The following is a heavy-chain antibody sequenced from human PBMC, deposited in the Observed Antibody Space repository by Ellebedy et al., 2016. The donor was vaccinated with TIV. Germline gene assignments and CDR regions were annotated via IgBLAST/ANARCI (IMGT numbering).Heavy chain of an antibody. CDR2: IYSAGNT. CDR3: ARVDLGLAFDY. V-gene: IGHV3-53*01. D-gene: IGHD3/OR15-3a*01. Sequence: GGSLRLSCAVSGFSLSSNYMSWARQAPGKGLEWVSIIYSAGNTYYADSVKGRFTISRDTSKNTVFLQMNSLRAEDTAVYYCARVDLGLAFDYWGRGTLVTVSS. J-gene: IGHJ4*02. CDR1: GFSLSSNY.